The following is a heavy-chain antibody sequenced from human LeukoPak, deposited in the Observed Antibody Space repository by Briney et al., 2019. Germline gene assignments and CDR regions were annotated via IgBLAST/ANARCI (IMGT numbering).Heavy chain of an antibody. CDR2: IASDGSST. CDR1: GFTFSSYW. Sequence: GGSLRLSCEASGFTFSSYWMNWVRQAPGKGLVWVSGIASDGSSTTYADSVKGRFSISRDNAKNTLYLQMNSLRVEDTAVYYCARDRASSSFPLDAFDIWGQGTMVTVSS. J-gene: IGHJ3*02. V-gene: IGHV3-74*01. D-gene: IGHD6-6*01. CDR3: ARDRASSSFPLDAFDI.